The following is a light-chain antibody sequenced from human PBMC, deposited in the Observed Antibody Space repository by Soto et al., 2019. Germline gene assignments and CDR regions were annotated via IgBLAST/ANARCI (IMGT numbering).Light chain of an antibody. CDR3: QQANSFPLT. Sequence: DIQMTQSPSSVSASVGDRVPITCRASQGISNWLAWYQQKPGKAPQLLIYASSTLQIWVPSRFTGSVSGTDFTLTISSLQPEDFSTYYCQQANSFPLTFGGGTKVEIK. CDR2: ASS. CDR1: QGISNW. J-gene: IGKJ4*01. V-gene: IGKV1D-12*01.